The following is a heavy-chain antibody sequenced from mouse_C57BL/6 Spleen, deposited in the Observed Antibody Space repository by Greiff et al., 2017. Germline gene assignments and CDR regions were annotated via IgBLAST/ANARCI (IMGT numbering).Heavy chain of an antibody. CDR1: GYSFTDYN. D-gene: IGHD1-1*01. V-gene: IGHV1-39*01. J-gene: IGHJ2*01. CDR3: ARGNYYGTLDY. Sequence: VQLKEPGPALVKPGASVKISCKASGYSFTDYNMNWVKQSNGKSLEWIGVINPNYGTTSYNQKFKGKATLTVDQSSSTAYMQLSSLTSEGSAVYYCARGNYYGTLDYWGQGTTLTVSS. CDR2: INPNYGTT.